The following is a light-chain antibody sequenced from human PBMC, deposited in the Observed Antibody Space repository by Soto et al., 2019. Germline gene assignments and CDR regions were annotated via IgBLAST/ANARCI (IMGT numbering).Light chain of an antibody. J-gene: IGKJ5*01. CDR3: QQYNNWPPIT. CDR1: QSVSSN. V-gene: IGKV3-15*01. Sequence: TQSPGTLSLSPGERATLSCRASQSVSSNLAWYQQKPGQAPRLLIYGASTRATGIPARFSGSVSGTEFTLTICSLQSEDFAVYYCQQYNNWPPITFGQGTRLEIK. CDR2: GAS.